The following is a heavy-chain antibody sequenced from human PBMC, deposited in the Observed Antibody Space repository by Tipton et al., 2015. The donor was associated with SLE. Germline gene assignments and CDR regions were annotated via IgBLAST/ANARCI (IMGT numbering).Heavy chain of an antibody. J-gene: IGHJ4*02. CDR1: GLTFRSYW. CDR2: INEDGSIT. CDR3: ARRLRLGELSPLDY. V-gene: IGHV3-74*01. D-gene: IGHD3-16*01. Sequence: SLRLSCAGSGLTFRSYWKHWVRQAPGKGMVWVSRINEDGSITSYEDSVKGRFTISRDNAKNTLYLQTNSLRAEDTAVYYCARRLRLGELSPLDYWGQGTLVSVSS.